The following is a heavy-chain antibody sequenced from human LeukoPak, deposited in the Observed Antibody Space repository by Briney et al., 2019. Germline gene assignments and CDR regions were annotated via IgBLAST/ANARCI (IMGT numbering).Heavy chain of an antibody. CDR3: AKDDRWLQFCC. CDR1: GFTFSSHG. Sequence: GGSPRLSCAASGFTFSSHGMNWVRQDPGKGLEWVSGIIPSGHTTYYADSVRGRFTISRDNSSNTVYLQMNSLRAEDPAVYYCAKDDRWLQFCCWGQGTLVTVSA. J-gene: IGHJ4*02. V-gene: IGHV3-23*01. D-gene: IGHD5-24*01. CDR2: IIPSGHTT.